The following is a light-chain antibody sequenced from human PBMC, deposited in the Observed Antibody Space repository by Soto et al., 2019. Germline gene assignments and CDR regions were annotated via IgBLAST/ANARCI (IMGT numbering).Light chain of an antibody. J-gene: IGKJ2*01. CDR2: AAS. V-gene: IGKV1-39*01. CDR3: QQRYTMPYT. CDR1: QSISTF. Sequence: DIQMTQSPSSLSASVGDRVTITCRASQSISTFLNWYQQKPGNAPKYLIYAASMLRDGVPSRFSGSGAETHFTLTINSLQPEDFASYYCQQRYTMPYTFGQGTKLDIK.